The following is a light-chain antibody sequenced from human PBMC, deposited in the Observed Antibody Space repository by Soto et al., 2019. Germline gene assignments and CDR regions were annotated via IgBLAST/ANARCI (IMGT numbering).Light chain of an antibody. J-gene: IGLJ2*01. CDR3: WSYAGSSGVV. CDR1: SSDVGSYNL. V-gene: IGLV2-23*01. CDR2: EGS. Sequence: QSALTQPASVSGSPGQSITISCTGTSSDVGSYNLVSWYQQHPGKAPKLMIYEGSKRPSGVSNRFSGSKSGNTASLTISGLQAEDEADYCGWSYAGSSGVVFGGGTKLTV.